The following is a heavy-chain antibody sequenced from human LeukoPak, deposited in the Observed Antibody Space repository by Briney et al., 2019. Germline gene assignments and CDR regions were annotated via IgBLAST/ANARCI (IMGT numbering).Heavy chain of an antibody. Sequence: GGSLRLSCAASGFTVSSNYMNWVRQAPGKGLEWVSIIYSGGDTYYADSVKGRFTISRDNSKNTLYLQMNSLRAEDTAVYYCTRGPGSTWYSDYWGQGTLVTVPS. CDR1: GFTVSSNY. CDR2: IYSGGDT. D-gene: IGHD6-13*01. CDR3: TRGPGSTWYSDY. V-gene: IGHV3-66*02. J-gene: IGHJ4*02.